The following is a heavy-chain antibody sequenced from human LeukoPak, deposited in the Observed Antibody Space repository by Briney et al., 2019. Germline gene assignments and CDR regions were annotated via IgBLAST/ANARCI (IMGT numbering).Heavy chain of an antibody. J-gene: IGHJ5*02. Sequence: PGGSLRLSCAASGFTFSTYGMHWVRQAPGKGLEWVAVIWYDGSNKYYADSVKGRFTISRDNSKNTLYLQMNSLRADDTAVYYCARDYYGSGSYGWLDPWGQGTLVTVSS. CDR3: ARDYYGSGSYGWLDP. CDR2: IWYDGSNK. D-gene: IGHD3-10*01. CDR1: GFTFSTYG. V-gene: IGHV3-33*01.